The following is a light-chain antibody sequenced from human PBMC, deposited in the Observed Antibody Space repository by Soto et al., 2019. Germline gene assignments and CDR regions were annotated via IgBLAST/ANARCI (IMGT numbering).Light chain of an antibody. J-gene: IGKJ2*03. CDR3: QQYGNAPLYS. CDR1: QTVDSAY. Sequence: DIVLTQSPGTLSLSPGERATLSCRASQTVDSAYLAWYQQRPGQPPRLLIYGASNRATGVPGRFGGSGSGTDFNLTIIRLEPEDFAVYYCQQYGNAPLYSFGQGTKLEIK. V-gene: IGKV3-20*01. CDR2: GAS.